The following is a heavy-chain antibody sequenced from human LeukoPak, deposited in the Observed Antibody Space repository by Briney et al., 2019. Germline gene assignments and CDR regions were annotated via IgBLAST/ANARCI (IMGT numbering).Heavy chain of an antibody. CDR3: ARDPWGYGDSPFYFDY. Sequence: SETLSLTCSVSRDSIRSYYWSWVRQPPGKGLEWIGYIYYSGSTNYNPSLKSRVTISVDTSKNQFSLKLSSVTAADTAVYYCARDPWGYGDSPFYFDYWGQGTLVTVSS. CDR1: RDSIRSYY. CDR2: IYYSGST. V-gene: IGHV4-59*01. D-gene: IGHD4-17*01. J-gene: IGHJ4*02.